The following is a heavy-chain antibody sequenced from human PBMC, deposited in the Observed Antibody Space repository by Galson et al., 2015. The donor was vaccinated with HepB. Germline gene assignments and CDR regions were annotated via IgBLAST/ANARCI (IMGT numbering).Heavy chain of an antibody. CDR2: INPYNGNT. CDR3: ARERAKDTTDY. Sequence: SVKVSCKASGYTFTNNGINWVRQAPGQGLEWMAWINPYNGNTKYAQKVQGRVTLTTDTSTSTAYMELRSLRSDDTAVYYCARERAKDTTDYWGQGTLVTVSS. J-gene: IGHJ4*01. D-gene: IGHD1-26*01. V-gene: IGHV1-18*01. CDR1: GYTFTNNG.